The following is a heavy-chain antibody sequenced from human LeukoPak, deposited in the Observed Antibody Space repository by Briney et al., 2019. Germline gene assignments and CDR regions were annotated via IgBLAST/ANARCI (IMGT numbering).Heavy chain of an antibody. CDR1: GGSISSYY. J-gene: IGHJ2*01. Sequence: PSETLSLTCTVSGGSISSYYWSWIRQPPGKGLEWIGYIYYSGSTNYNPSLRSRVTISVDTSKNQFSLKLSSVTAADTAVYCCAREIWFGELYFDLWGRGTLVTVSS. CDR3: AREIWFGELYFDL. V-gene: IGHV4-59*01. CDR2: IYYSGST. D-gene: IGHD3-10*01.